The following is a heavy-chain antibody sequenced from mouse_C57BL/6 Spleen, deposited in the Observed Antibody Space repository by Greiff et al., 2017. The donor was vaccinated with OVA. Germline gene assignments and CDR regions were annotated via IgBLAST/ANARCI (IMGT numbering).Heavy chain of an antibody. CDR2: ISYSGST. CDR3: ARGRDGYYDWYFDV. J-gene: IGHJ1*03. Sequence: DVQLQESGPGMVKPSQSLSLTCTVTGYSITSGYDWHWIRHFPGNKLEWMGYISYSGSTNYNPSLKSRISITHDTSKNHFFLKLNSVTTEDTATYYCARGRDGYYDWYFDVWGTGTTVTVSS. V-gene: IGHV3-1*01. D-gene: IGHD2-3*01. CDR1: GYSITSGYD.